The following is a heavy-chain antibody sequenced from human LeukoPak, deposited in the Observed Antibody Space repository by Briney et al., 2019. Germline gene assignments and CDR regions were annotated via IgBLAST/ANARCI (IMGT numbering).Heavy chain of an antibody. V-gene: IGHV4-38-2*02. J-gene: IGHJ4*02. D-gene: IGHD3-10*01. CDR3: ARRTTRLVRGVRSKYYFDY. Sequence: PSETLSLTCTVSGYSISSGYYWGWIRQPPGKGLEWIGSIYHSGSTYYNPSLKSRVTISVDTSKNQFSLKLSSVTAADTAVYYCARRTTRLVRGVRSKYYFDYWGQGTLVTVSS. CDR1: GYSISSGYY. CDR2: IYHSGST.